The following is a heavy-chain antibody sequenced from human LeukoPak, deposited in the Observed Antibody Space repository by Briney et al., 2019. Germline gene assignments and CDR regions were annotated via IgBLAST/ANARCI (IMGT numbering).Heavy chain of an antibody. Sequence: GGSLRLSCAASGFTFSSYAMSWVRQAPGKGLEWVSAISGSGGSTYYADSVKGRFTISRDNSKNTLYLQMNSLRPEDTAIYYCARVQGGGYRTADYWGQGTLVTVSS. D-gene: IGHD6-19*01. CDR3: ARVQGGGYRTADY. CDR1: GFTFSSYA. CDR2: ISGSGGST. V-gene: IGHV3-23*01. J-gene: IGHJ4*02.